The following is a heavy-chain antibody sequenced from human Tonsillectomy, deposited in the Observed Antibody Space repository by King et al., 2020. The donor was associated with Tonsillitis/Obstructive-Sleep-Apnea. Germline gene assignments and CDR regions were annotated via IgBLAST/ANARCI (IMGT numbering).Heavy chain of an antibody. CDR1: GFTFSGNG. CDR3: VKVFPSSSGKYYFDY. CDR2: IRINGGST. Sequence: VQLVESGGGLVQPGGSLRLSCSVSGFTFSGNGMHWVRQAPGKGLEYVSAIRINGGSTYYADSVKGRFTISRDNSKNTLYLQMSSLRTEDTAVYYCVKVFPSSSGKYYFDYWGQGTLVTVSS. J-gene: IGHJ4*02. V-gene: IGHV3-64D*06. D-gene: IGHD6-6*01.